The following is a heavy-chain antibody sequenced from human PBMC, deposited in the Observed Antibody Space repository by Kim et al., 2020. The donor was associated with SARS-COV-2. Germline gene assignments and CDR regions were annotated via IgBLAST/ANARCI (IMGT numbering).Heavy chain of an antibody. CDR2: ISSSSSTI. CDR1: GFTFSNYP. CDR3: ARDSPTMVRGVPSLFDP. V-gene: IGHV3-48*04. J-gene: IGHJ5*02. D-gene: IGHD3-10*01. Sequence: GGSLRLSCAASGFTFSNYPMNWVRQAPGKGLEWVSYISSSSSTIYYADSVKGRFTIYRDNAKKSLYLQMNSLRADDTAVYYCARDSPTMVRGVPSLFDP.